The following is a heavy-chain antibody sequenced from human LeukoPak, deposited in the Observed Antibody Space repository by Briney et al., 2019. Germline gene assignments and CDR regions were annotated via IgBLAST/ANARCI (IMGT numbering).Heavy chain of an antibody. Sequence: GGSLRLSCAASGFTFSSYGMHWVRQAPGKGLEWVAVISYDGSNKYYADSVKGRFTISRDNSKNTLYLQMNSLRAEDTAVYYCAILSTWDQRAFDIWGQGTMVTVSS. J-gene: IGHJ3*02. V-gene: IGHV3-30*03. CDR1: GFTFSSYG. CDR3: AILSTWDQRAFDI. CDR2: ISYDGSNK. D-gene: IGHD1-26*01.